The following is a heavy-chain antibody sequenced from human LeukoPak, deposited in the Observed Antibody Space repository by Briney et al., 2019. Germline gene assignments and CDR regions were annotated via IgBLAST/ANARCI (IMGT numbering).Heavy chain of an antibody. CDR3: ASELPTGVEGYSGYFDY. V-gene: IGHV3-23*01. D-gene: IGHD5-12*01. Sequence: PEGSLRLSCAASGFTFSSYAMSWVRQAPGKGLEWVSAISGSGGSTYYADSVKGRFTISRDNSKNTLYLQMNSLRAEDTAVYYCASELPTGVEGYSGYFDYWGQGTLVTVSS. J-gene: IGHJ4*02. CDR1: GFTFSSYA. CDR2: ISGSGGST.